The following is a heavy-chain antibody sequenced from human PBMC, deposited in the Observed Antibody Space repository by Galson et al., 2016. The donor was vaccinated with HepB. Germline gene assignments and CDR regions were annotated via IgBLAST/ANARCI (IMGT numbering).Heavy chain of an antibody. CDR1: GFTFSSYI. CDR3: ARRAVPGYFFDF. V-gene: IGHV3-64*02. J-gene: IGHJ4*02. Sequence: SLRLSCAASGFTFSSYIMYWVRQAPGKGLEYVSAIESDGGGTYYADSVKGRFTISRDNSKNTLYLQMGSLRDEDMAVYYCARRAVPGYFFDFWGRGTLVTVSS. CDR2: IESDGGGT. D-gene: IGHD6-19*01.